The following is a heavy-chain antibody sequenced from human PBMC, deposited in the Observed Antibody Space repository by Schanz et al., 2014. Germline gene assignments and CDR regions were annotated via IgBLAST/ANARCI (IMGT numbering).Heavy chain of an antibody. J-gene: IGHJ4*02. CDR2: INNDGSQK. Sequence: EVQLVESGGGPIQPGGSLRLSCAVSGFTVNTNYMSWVRQAPGKGLESVASINNDGSQKFYVDSVKGRFAVSRDNPKNSLYLQMNSLRVEDTAVYYCVSGYTSGFWGQGTLVTVSS. CDR3: VSGYTSGF. D-gene: IGHD6-25*01. CDR1: GFTVNTNY. V-gene: IGHV3-7*01.